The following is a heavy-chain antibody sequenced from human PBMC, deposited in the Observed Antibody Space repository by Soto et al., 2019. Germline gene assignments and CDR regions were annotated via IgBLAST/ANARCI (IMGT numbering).Heavy chain of an antibody. V-gene: IGHV1-8*02. J-gene: IGHJ4*02. CDR3: ARNRRETGDFDY. CDR1: GYTFTTYD. D-gene: IGHD7-27*01. CDR2: MNPYNGDT. Sequence: QVQLVQSGAEVKKPGASVKVSCKASGYTFTTYDVNWMRQATGQGPEWLGWMNPYNGDTGYAQKFQGRVTLTRDTSMNTAYFELSSLTYEDTAVYYCARNRRETGDFDYWGQGTLVTVSS.